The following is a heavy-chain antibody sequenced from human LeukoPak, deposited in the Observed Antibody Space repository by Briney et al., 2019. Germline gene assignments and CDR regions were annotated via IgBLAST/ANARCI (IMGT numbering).Heavy chain of an antibody. CDR1: GFTFDDYA. V-gene: IGHV3-9*01. D-gene: IGHD1-26*01. CDR3: ARVDGGSYSDY. CDR2: VSWNSGSI. Sequence: GRSLRLSCAASGFTFDDYAMHWVRQGPGKGLEWVSGVSWNSGSIGYADSVKGRFTISRDNAKNSVYLQMNSLRAEDTAVYYCARVDGGSYSDYWGQGTLVTVSS. J-gene: IGHJ4*02.